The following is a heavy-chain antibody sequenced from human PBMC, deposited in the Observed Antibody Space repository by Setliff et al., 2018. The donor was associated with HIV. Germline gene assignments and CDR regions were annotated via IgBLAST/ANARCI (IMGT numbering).Heavy chain of an antibody. CDR2: IYFSGNT. Sequence: SETLSLTCTVSGGSISSSRYYWGWIRQPPGKGLEWIASIYFSGNTRYNPSLKSRVTISLDKSKNHFSLELRSVTAADTAVYYCARVITMVWTTFDPWGQGTLVTVSS. CDR3: ARVITMVWTTFDP. J-gene: IGHJ5*02. D-gene: IGHD3-10*01. V-gene: IGHV4-39*07. CDR1: GGSISSSRYY.